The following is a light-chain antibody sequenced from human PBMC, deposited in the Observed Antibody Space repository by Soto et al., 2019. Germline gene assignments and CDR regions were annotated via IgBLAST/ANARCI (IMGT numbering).Light chain of an antibody. V-gene: IGKV3-15*01. Sequence: EIGMTQSPATLSVSPGERATLSCRASQYISSNLAWYQQKPGQAPSLLIYGASTRATGIPVRFSGSGSGTEFTLTISSLQSEDFAIYYCQQYRNLPPLTFGGGTKIAIK. J-gene: IGKJ4*01. CDR1: QYISSN. CDR3: QQYRNLPPLT. CDR2: GAS.